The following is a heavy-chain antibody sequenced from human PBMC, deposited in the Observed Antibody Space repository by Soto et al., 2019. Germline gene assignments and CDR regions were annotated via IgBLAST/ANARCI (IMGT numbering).Heavy chain of an antibody. CDR3: ARLGGYCSSTSCYGYYGMDV. V-gene: IGHV4-39*01. D-gene: IGHD2-2*01. CDR2: FYYSEST. J-gene: IGHJ6*02. Sequence: PSETLSPTSPVFGGSLSRGSFSWGWVRPPPGEGGGWIGTFYYSESTYYNPSLESRVTISVDTSKNQFSLKVSSVTVADTAVYYCARLGGYCSSTSCYGYYGMDVWGQGTTVTVSS. CDR1: GGSLSRGSFS.